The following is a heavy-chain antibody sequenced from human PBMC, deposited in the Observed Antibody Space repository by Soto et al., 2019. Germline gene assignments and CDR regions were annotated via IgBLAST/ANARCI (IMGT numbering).Heavy chain of an antibody. CDR1: GFTISSNY. V-gene: IGHV3-66*01. CDR3: ARDPSYYGSGSYYPFDY. CDR2: IYNDGTT. Sequence: GGSLRLSCAASGFTISSNYMSWVRQAPGKGLEWVSIIYNDGTTYYADSVKGRFTISRDNAKNSLYLQMNSLRVEDTAFYHCARDPSYYGSGSYYPFDYWGQGTLVTVSS. D-gene: IGHD3-10*01. J-gene: IGHJ4*02.